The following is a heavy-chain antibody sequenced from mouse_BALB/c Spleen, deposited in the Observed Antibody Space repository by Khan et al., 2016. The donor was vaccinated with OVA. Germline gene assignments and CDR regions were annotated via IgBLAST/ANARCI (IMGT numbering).Heavy chain of an antibody. CDR1: GFTFSDYG. V-gene: IGHV5-15*02. J-gene: IGHJ4*01. CDR2: ISNLAYSI. CDR3: ARSWAMDY. Sequence: EVELVESGGGLVQPGGSRKLSCAASGFTFSDYGMAWVRQAPGKGPEWVAFISNLAYSIYYADTLTGRFTISRENAKNTLYLEMSTLRSEDTAMYYSARSWAMDYWGQGTSVTVSS.